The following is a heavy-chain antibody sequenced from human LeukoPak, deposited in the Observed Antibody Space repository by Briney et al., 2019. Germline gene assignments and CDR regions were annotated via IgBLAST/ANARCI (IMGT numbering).Heavy chain of an antibody. CDR3: ARDETMVQGVIYGLPDY. D-gene: IGHD3-10*01. Sequence: ASVKVSCKASGYTFTSYGISWVRQAPGQGLEWMGWISAYNGNTNYAQKLQGRVTMTTDTSTSTAYMELRSLRSDDTAMYYCARDETMVQGVIYGLPDYWGQGTLVTVSS. CDR2: ISAYNGNT. J-gene: IGHJ4*02. V-gene: IGHV1-18*01. CDR1: GYTFTSYG.